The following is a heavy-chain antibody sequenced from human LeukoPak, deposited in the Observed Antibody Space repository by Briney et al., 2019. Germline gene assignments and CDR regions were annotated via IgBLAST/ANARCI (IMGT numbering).Heavy chain of an antibody. CDR2: ISGSGVRT. CDR1: GFTLSSYS. Sequence: PGGSLRLSCAASGFTLSSYSMSGVRQAPGKGLEWVSLISGSGVRTYYADSVKGRFTISRDTSKNTLYLQMNSLRAEDTAVYFCAKEPRHCDADCFSLLDSWGQGTLVTVSS. J-gene: IGHJ4*02. D-gene: IGHD2-21*02. V-gene: IGHV3-23*01. CDR3: AKEPRHCDADCFSLLDS.